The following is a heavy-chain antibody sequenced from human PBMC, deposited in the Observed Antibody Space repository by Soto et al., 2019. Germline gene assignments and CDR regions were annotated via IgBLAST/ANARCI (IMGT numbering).Heavy chain of an antibody. CDR3: ARDRAGTRTFPHYTFNL. CDR2: FSILGDST. D-gene: IGHD3-10*01. Sequence: QEQLAESGGGLVKPGGSLRLSCAASGFSFNVYYMTWIRQAPGSGLEWVASFSILGDSTYYADSVKGRFTISRDNVKNSLYLQMDTLRAEDTAVYYCARDRAGTRTFPHYTFNLWGQGTTVAVSS. CDR1: GFSFNVYY. J-gene: IGHJ3*01. V-gene: IGHV3-11*01.